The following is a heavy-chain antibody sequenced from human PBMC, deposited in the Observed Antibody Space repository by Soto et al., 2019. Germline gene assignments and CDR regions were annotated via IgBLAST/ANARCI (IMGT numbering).Heavy chain of an antibody. CDR2: SRNRVNSHTT. CDR3: TRGLLGGAPSYTFHGMDV. CDR1: GFTFSDHY. D-gene: IGHD1-26*01. Sequence: EVQLVESGGGLVQPGGSLRLSCAASGFTFSDHYMDWVRQAPGKGLEWVARSRNRVNSHTTEYAASVKGRFTISRDESKSSLYLQMNSLTLEDTAVSYCTRGLLGGAPSYTFHGMDVWGQGTTVTVSS. J-gene: IGHJ6*01. V-gene: IGHV3-72*01.